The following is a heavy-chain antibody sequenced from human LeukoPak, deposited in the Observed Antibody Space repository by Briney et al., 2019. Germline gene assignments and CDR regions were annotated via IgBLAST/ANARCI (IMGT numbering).Heavy chain of an antibody. D-gene: IGHD2-8*01. CDR1: GFTFRSYA. CDR3: AKGGRESNGLGF. J-gene: IGHJ4*02. CDR2: VSGSGSNT. Sequence: PGGSLRLSCSASGFTFRSYAMTWVRQAPGKGLEWVSCVSGSGSNTYYADSVKGRFTISRDNSKNTVYLQMNGLRAEDTAVYYCAKGGRESNGLGFWGQGTLVTVSS. V-gene: IGHV3-23*01.